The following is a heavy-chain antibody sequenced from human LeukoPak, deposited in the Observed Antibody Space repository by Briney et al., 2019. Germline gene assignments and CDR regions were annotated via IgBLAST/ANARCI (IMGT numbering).Heavy chain of an antibody. CDR2: MSPNSGDT. J-gene: IGHJ4*02. D-gene: IGHD7-27*01. V-gene: IGHV1-8*01. CDR1: GYTFTSYD. Sequence: AASVKVSCKASGYTFTSYDLNWVRQATGQRPEWMGWMSPNSGDTGYAQKFQDRVTMTRNTSISTAYMELSSLRSDDTAVYYCARGPPNWGYDYWGPGTLVTVSS. CDR3: ARGPPNWGYDY.